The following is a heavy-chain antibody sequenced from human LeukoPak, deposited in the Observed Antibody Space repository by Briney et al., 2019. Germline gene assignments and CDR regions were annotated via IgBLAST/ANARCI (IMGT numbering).Heavy chain of an antibody. CDR1: GGSISISSYY. Sequence: PSETLSLTCTVSGGSISISSYYWGWIRQPTGKGPEWIGSIYYSGSTYYNPSLKSRVTISVDTSKNQFSLKLRSVTAADTAVYSCARMGEFHTGHYYYYMDVWGKGTTVTVSS. V-gene: IGHV4-39*07. J-gene: IGHJ6*03. CDR3: ARMGEFHTGHYYYYMDV. CDR2: IYYSGST. D-gene: IGHD3-16*01.